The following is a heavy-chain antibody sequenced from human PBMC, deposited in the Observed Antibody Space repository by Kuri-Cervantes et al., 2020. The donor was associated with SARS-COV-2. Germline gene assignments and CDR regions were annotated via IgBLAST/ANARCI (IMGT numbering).Heavy chain of an antibody. CDR1: GYTFTSYG. J-gene: IGHJ6*02. D-gene: IGHD3-22*01. Sequence: ASVKVSCKASGYTFTSYGISWVRQAPGQGLEWMGWISAYNGNTNYAQKLQGRVTMTTDTSTSTAYMELRSLRSDDTAVYYCARAYYNNSPYYGMDVWGQGTTVTVS. V-gene: IGHV1-18*01. CDR2: ISAYNGNT. CDR3: ARAYYNNSPYYGMDV.